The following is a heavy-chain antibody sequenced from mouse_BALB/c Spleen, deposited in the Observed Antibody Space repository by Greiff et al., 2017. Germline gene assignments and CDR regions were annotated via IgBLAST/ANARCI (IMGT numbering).Heavy chain of an antibody. D-gene: IGHD2-2*01. Sequence: EVQLQESGPGLVKPSQSLSLTCTVTGYSITSDYAWNWIRQFPGNKLEWMGYISYSGSTSYNPSLKSRISITRDTSKNQFFLQLNSVTTEDTATYYCARSGGYDGVYAMDYWGQGTSVTVSS. CDR3: ARSGGYDGVYAMDY. V-gene: IGHV3-2*02. CDR1: GYSITSDYA. CDR2: ISYSGST. J-gene: IGHJ4*01.